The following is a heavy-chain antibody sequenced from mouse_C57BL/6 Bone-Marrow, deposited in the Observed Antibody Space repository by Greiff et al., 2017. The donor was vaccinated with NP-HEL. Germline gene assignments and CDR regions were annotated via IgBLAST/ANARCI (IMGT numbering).Heavy chain of an antibody. CDR1: GFSLTSYG. CDR3: ATYDGYYERFAY. D-gene: IGHD2-3*01. Sequence: VQLQQSGPGLVAPSQSLSITCTVSGFSLTSYGVDWVRQSPGKGLEWLGVIWGVGSTTYHSALKSRLSLSKDNSKSQVFLKMNSLQTEDTAMYYCATYDGYYERFAYWGQGTLVTVSA. V-gene: IGHV2-6*01. J-gene: IGHJ3*01. CDR2: IWGVGST.